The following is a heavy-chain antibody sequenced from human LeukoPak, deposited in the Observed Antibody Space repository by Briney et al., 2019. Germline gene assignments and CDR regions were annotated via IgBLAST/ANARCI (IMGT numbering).Heavy chain of an antibody. Sequence: GASVKVSCQASGYTFVGHYIHWDRQAPGQGLEWVGWIDPNSGHTNYAEKFQGRVTMTRDTSITTAYLEVTISTPDDTAVYYCARDPHHSWWGGSDNWGQGTLVIVSS. D-gene: IGHD6-13*01. V-gene: IGHV1-2*02. CDR1: GYTFVGHY. CDR2: IDPNSGHT. J-gene: IGHJ4*02. CDR3: ARDPHHSWWGGSDN.